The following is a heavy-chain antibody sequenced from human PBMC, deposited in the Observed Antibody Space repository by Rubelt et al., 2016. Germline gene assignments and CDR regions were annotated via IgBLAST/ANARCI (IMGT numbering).Heavy chain of an antibody. D-gene: IGHD3-10*01. CDR3: AKNVYTMVRGVAQYNWFDP. J-gene: IGHJ5*02. V-gene: IGHV3-23*02. Sequence: GDSVKGRFTMSRDNSKKTLYLQMNSLRAEDTAVYYCAKNVYTMVRGVAQYNWFDPWGQGTLVTVSS.